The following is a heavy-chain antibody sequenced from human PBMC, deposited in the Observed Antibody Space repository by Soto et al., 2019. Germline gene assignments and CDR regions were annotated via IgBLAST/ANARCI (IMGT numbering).Heavy chain of an antibody. J-gene: IGHJ2*01. CDR3: ARETRDWYFDL. V-gene: IGHV4-59*01. CDR2: IYYSGST. CDR1: GGSISSYY. Sequence: QVQLQESGPGLVKPSETLSLTCTVSGGSISSYYWSWIRQPPGKGLEWIGYIYYSGSTNYNPSLKSRVTISVDTSKNQFSLKLSSVTAADTAVYYCARETRDWYFDLWGRGTLVTVSS.